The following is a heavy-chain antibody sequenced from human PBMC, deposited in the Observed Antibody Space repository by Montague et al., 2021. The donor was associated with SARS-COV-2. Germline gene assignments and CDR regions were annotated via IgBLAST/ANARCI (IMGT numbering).Heavy chain of an antibody. D-gene: IGHD1-1*01. CDR3: AKRVTRGAFDV. CDR2: INYRGAS. V-gene: IGHV4-39*01. Sequence: SETLSLTCIVSGGSINSCTYYWAWIRQPSGKGLEWIATINYRGASWSDPSLRSRVTISADTSRNQFNLKLTSVTAADMGLYYCAKRVTRGAFDVWGQGTMVTVSS. CDR1: GGSINSCTYY. J-gene: IGHJ3*01.